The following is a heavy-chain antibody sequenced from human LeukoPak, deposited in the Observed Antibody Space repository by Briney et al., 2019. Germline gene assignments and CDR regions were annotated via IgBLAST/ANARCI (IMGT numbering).Heavy chain of an antibody. CDR2: VGISSGNT. CDR1: GFTFIDYS. V-gene: IGHV3-48*04. Sequence: GGSLRLSCAASGFTFIDYSMNWVRQAPGKGLEWISYVGISSGNTKYADSVKGRSTISGDSAKNSVFLQMNSLRVEDTAVYYCARDHRYAFDNWGQGTLVTVSS. J-gene: IGHJ4*02. D-gene: IGHD5-12*01. CDR3: ARDHRYAFDN.